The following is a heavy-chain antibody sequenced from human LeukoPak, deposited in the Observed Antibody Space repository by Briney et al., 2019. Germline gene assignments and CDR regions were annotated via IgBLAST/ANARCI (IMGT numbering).Heavy chain of an antibody. CDR1: AGSISSYY. CDR3: TRDPVWNVFDI. Sequence: SETLSLTCAVSAGSISSYYWSWIRQSPGKGLEWIGYIYYNGNTNYNPSLKSRVIISVDMSKNQFSLKLTSVTAADTAVYYCTRDPVWNVFDIWGQGTMVTVSS. D-gene: IGHD1-14*01. J-gene: IGHJ3*02. V-gene: IGHV4-59*01. CDR2: IYYNGNT.